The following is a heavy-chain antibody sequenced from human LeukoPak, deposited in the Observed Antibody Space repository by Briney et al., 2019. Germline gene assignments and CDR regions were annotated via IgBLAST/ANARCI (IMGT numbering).Heavy chain of an antibody. D-gene: IGHD2-21*01. Sequence: GGSLRLSCAASGFTLSDARMSWVRQAPGKGLEWVGRINSRTDGGATDYAAPGKGRFTISGDDSENTLYLQMRSLKTEDTAMYYCATDYSPGVYYFDNWGQGTLVTVSS. J-gene: IGHJ4*02. CDR2: INSRTDGGAT. CDR1: GFTLSDAR. CDR3: ATDYSPGVYYFDN. V-gene: IGHV3-15*01.